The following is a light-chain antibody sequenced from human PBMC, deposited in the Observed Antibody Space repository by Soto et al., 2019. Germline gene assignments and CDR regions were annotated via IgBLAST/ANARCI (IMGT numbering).Light chain of an antibody. Sequence: QSALTQPASVSGSPGQSITISCTGTSSDVGGYNYVSWFQHHPGKAPKLMIFEVSNRPSGVSNRFSGSKSGNTASLTISGLQAEDEADYYCSSYTSSSTLVFGGGPKLTVL. J-gene: IGLJ3*02. CDR3: SSYTSSSTLV. V-gene: IGLV2-14*01. CDR1: SSDVGGYNY. CDR2: EVS.